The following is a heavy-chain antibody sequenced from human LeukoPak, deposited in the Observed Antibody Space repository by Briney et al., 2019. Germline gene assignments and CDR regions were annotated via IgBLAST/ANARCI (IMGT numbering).Heavy chain of an antibody. CDR2: INPNSGNT. CDR3: ARGPKWSGSYYYFDY. J-gene: IGHJ4*02. D-gene: IGHD1-26*01. CDR1: GYTFTGYY. V-gene: IGHV1-8*03. Sequence: ASVKVSCKASGYTFTGYYMHWVRQAPGQGLEWMGWINPNSGNTGYAQKFQGRVTITRNTSITTAYMELSSLRSEDTAVYYCARGPKWSGSYYYFDYWGQGTLVTVSS.